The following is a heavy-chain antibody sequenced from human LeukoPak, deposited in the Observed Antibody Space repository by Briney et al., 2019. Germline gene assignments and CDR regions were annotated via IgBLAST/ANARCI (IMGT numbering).Heavy chain of an antibody. J-gene: IGHJ4*02. D-gene: IGHD2-15*01. CDR3: ARGARYCSGGSCYSTD. V-gene: IGHV1-69*13. CDR2: IIPIFGTA. CDR1: GGTFSSYA. Sequence: SVKVSCKASGGTFSSYAISWVRQAPGQGLEWMGGIIPIFGTANYAQKFQGRVTITADESTSTAYMELSSLRSEDTAVYYCARGARYCSGGSCYSTDWGQGTLVTVSS.